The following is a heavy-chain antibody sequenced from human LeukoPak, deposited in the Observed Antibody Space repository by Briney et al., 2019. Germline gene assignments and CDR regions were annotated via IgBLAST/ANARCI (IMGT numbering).Heavy chain of an antibody. Sequence: GGSLRLSCAASGFTFSSYWMSWVRQAPGKGLEWVANIKEDGSEKYYVDSVKGRLTISRDNAKNSLYLQMNSLRVEDTAVYYCARGGRYHIYWGQGTLVTVSP. CDR2: IKEDGSEK. J-gene: IGHJ4*02. CDR1: GFTFSSYW. V-gene: IGHV3-7*05. D-gene: IGHD3-16*02. CDR3: ARGGRYHIY.